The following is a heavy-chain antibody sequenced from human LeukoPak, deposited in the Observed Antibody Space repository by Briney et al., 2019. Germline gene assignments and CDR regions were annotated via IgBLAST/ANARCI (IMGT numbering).Heavy chain of an antibody. CDR2: INPSGGST. Sequence: ASVKVSCKASGYTFTSYYMHWVGQAPGQGLEGVGIINPSGGSTSYAQKSPGRVTMTRDTSTSTVYMELPSLRPEDTAVYYCARRVGAAQNWFDPWGQGTLVTVSS. CDR3: ARRVGAAQNWFDP. D-gene: IGHD1-26*01. CDR1: GYTFTSYY. J-gene: IGHJ5*02. V-gene: IGHV1-46*01.